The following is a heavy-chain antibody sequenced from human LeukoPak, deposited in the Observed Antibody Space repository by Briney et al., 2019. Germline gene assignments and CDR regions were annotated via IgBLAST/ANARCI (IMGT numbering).Heavy chain of an antibody. V-gene: IGHV1-69*01. D-gene: IGHD6-13*01. J-gene: IGHJ5*02. Sequence: SVKVSCKASGGTFSSYAISWVRQAPGQGLEWMGGIIPIFGTANYAQKFQGRVTITADEPTSTAYMELSSLRSEDTAVYYCARGLYSSSWFDPWGQGTLVTVSS. CDR2: IIPIFGTA. CDR3: ARGLYSSSWFDP. CDR1: GGTFSSYA.